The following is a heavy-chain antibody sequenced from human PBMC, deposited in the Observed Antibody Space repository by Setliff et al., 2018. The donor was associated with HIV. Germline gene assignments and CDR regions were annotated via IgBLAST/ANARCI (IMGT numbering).Heavy chain of an antibody. V-gene: IGHV4-59*08. CDR1: GGSISSYY. CDR3: ARQVPFSCSGTGCFDDY. Sequence: SETLSLTCTVSGGSISSYYWSWIRQPQGKGLEWIGYTYYSGSTNYNPSLNSRATVSVDTSKNQLSLKLTSVTAADTAVYYCARQVPFSCSGTGCFDDYWGQGTLVTVSS. D-gene: IGHD2-2*01. J-gene: IGHJ4*02. CDR2: TYYSGST.